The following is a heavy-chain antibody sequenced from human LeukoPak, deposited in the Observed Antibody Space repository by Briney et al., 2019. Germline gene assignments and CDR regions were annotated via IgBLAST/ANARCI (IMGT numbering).Heavy chain of an antibody. CDR3: ARDLRSQWELRSARFDY. V-gene: IGHV4-30-4*08. CDR2: IYYSGST. J-gene: IGHJ4*02. CDR1: GGSISSGDYY. Sequence: SETLSLTCTVSGGSISSGDYYWSWIRQPPGKGLEWIGYIYYSGSTYYNPSLKSRVTIPVDTSKNQFSLKLSSVTAADTAVYYCARDLRSQWELRSARFDYWGQGTLVTVSS. D-gene: IGHD1-26*01.